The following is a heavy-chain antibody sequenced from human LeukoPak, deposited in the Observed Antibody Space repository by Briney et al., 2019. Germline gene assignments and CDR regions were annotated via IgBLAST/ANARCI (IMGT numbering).Heavy chain of an antibody. CDR3: ASLDTAKQPLANH. J-gene: IGHJ5*02. D-gene: IGHD5-18*01. V-gene: IGHV3-7*03. Sequence: GGSLRLSCVASGLTVSNHWMSSVRQAPGKGLEWVANIREERGQEYYVDSVKGRFTISKNSAKNSLYLQMNTLRVGDTAMYYCASLDTAKQPLANHWGQGTLVTVSS. CDR2: IREERGQE. CDR1: GLTVSNHW.